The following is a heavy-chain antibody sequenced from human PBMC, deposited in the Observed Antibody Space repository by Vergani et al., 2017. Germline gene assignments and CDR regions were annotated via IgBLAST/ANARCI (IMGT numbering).Heavy chain of an antibody. CDR2: INHSGST. V-gene: IGHV4-34*01. CDR3: ASLGWADY. Sequence: QVQLQQWGAGLLKPSETLSLTCAVYGGSFSGYYWSWIRQPPGKGLEWIGEINHSGSTNYNPSLKSRVTISVDTSKNQFSLKLSSVAAADTAVYYCASLGWADYWGQGTLVTVSS. J-gene: IGHJ4*02. D-gene: IGHD7-27*01. CDR1: GGSFSGYY.